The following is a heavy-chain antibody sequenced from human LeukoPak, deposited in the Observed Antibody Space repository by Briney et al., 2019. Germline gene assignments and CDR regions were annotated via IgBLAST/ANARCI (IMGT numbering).Heavy chain of an antibody. Sequence: SETLSLTCAVYGGSFSGYYWSWIRQPPGKGLEWIGEINHSGSTNYNPSLKSRITISVDTSKNQFSLKLSSVTAADTAVYYCARRGYSLDYWGQGALVTDSS. CDR3: ARRGYSLDY. J-gene: IGHJ4*02. D-gene: IGHD5-18*01. V-gene: IGHV4-34*01. CDR1: GGSFSGYY. CDR2: INHSGST.